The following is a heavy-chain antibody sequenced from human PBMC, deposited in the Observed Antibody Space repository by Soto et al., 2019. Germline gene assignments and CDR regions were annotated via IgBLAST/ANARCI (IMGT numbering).Heavy chain of an antibody. Sequence: GCLMRFGAASGVTFRSFTMNLVRQAQGKGLEWVSTISSNSAYIYYTDALRGRFTISRDNAKNSLHLPMNSLRAEDTAVYYCTRDASRDSSARGWFDPWGPGTLVTV. CDR1: GVTFRSFT. J-gene: IGHJ5*02. CDR3: TRDASRDSSARGWFDP. CDR2: ISSNSAYI. D-gene: IGHD6-13*01. V-gene: IGHV3-21*01.